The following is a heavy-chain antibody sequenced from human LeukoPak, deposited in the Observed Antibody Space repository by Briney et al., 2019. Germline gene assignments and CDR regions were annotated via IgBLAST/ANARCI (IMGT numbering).Heavy chain of an antibody. CDR1: GFTFSSYG. CDR2: IWYDGSNK. J-gene: IGHJ6*02. V-gene: IGHV3-33*01. CDR3: ARAWREGGMDV. Sequence: GGSLRLSCAASGFTFSSYGTHWVRQAPGKGLEWVAVIWYDGSNKYYADSVKGRFTISRDNSKNTLYLQMNSLRAEDTAVYYCARAWREGGMDVWGQGTTVTVSS.